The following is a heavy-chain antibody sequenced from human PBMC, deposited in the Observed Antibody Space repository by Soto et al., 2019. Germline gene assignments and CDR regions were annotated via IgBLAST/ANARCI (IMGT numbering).Heavy chain of an antibody. J-gene: IGHJ6*02. Sequence: QVQLVESGGGVVQPGRSLRLSCAASGFTFSNYGIHWVRQAPGKGLEWVAVISYDGSNKYYADSVKGRFTISRDNSKNXQXXQMNSLRPEDTAVYYCAKDQGAIVGAVYHYYGMDVWGQGTTVTVSS. CDR2: ISYDGSNK. V-gene: IGHV3-30*18. D-gene: IGHD1-26*01. CDR1: GFTFSNYG. CDR3: AKDQGAIVGAVYHYYGMDV.